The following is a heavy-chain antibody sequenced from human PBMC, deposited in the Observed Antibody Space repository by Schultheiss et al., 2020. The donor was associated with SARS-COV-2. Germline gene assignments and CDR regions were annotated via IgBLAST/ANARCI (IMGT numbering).Heavy chain of an antibody. Sequence: SETLSLTCTVSGGSMNSYYWTWIRQSPGKGLEWIGHIYYSGRATYNPSLESRVTISVDTSKNQFSLKLTSLTAADTAIYYCARGNDFVYFFDSWGQGTLVTVSS. CDR1: GGSMNSYY. J-gene: IGHJ4*02. CDR2: IYYSGRA. CDR3: ARGNDFVYFFDS. D-gene: IGHD3-3*01. V-gene: IGHV4-59*08.